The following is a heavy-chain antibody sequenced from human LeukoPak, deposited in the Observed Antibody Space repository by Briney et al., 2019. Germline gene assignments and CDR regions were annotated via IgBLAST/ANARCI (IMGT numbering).Heavy chain of an antibody. J-gene: IGHJ4*02. CDR1: GFTFSSYA. D-gene: IGHD4-17*01. CDR3: AKDRYGDYEVLFDY. CDR2: NSGSGGST. Sequence: GGSLRLSXAASGFTFSSYAMSWVRQAPGKGMEWVSANSGSGGSTYYADSVKGRFTISRDNSKNTLYLQMNSLRAEDTAVYYCAKDRYGDYEVLFDYWGQGTLVTVSS. V-gene: IGHV3-23*01.